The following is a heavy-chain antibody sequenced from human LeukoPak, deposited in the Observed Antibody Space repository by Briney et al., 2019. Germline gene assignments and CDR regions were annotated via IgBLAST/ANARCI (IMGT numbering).Heavy chain of an antibody. CDR1: GFTFSSYA. CDR3: ARKTMVRGVT. J-gene: IGHJ5*02. V-gene: IGHV3-23*01. Sequence: GGSLRLSCAASGFTFSSYAMSWVRQAPGKGLKWVSAISGSGGSTYYADSVKGRFTISRDNSKNTLYLQMNSLRAEDTAVYYCARKTMVRGVTWGQGTLVTVSS. CDR2: ISGSGGST. D-gene: IGHD3-10*01.